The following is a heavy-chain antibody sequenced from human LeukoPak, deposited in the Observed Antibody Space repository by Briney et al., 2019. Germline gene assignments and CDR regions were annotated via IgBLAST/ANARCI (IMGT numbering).Heavy chain of an antibody. D-gene: IGHD6-25*01. CDR3: ARGTAATAGIDY. CDR2: INTDGAST. Sequence: GGSLRLSCTASGFAFSSYWMFWVRQAPGKGLVWVSQINTDGASTTYGDPAKGRFTTSRDNAKNTLYLQMNRLRVEDTAVYYCARGTAATAGIDYWGPGTLVTVSS. CDR1: GFAFSSYW. V-gene: IGHV3-74*01. J-gene: IGHJ4*02.